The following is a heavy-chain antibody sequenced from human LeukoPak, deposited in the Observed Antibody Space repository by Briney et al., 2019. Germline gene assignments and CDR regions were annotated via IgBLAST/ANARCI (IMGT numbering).Heavy chain of an antibody. CDR2: ISDSSITM. CDR1: GFTFSSHN. D-gene: IGHD2-15*01. V-gene: IGHV3-48*04. J-gene: IGHJ5*02. Sequence: TGGSLRLSCAASGFTFSSHNMVWVRQPPGKGLEWISYISDSSITMYYADSVKGRFTISRDNAKNSLYLQMNSLRAEDTAVYYRARDGGFCSGGFCYRLFDPWGQGTLVTVSS. CDR3: ARDGGFCSGGFCYRLFDP.